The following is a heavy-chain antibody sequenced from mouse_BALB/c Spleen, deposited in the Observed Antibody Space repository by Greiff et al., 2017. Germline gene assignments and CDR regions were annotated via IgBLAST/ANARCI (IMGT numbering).Heavy chain of an antibody. V-gene: IGHV14-3*02. CDR1: GFNIKDTY. D-gene: IGHD2-14*01. J-gene: IGHJ2*01. CDR3: ARWGYDGNYFDY. Sequence: EVQLVESGAELVKPGASVKLSCTASGFNIKDTYMHWVKQRPEQGLEWIGRIDPANGNTKYDPKFQGKATITADTSSNTAYLQLSSLTSEDTAVYYCARWGYDGNYFDYWGQGTTLTVYS. CDR2: IDPANGNT.